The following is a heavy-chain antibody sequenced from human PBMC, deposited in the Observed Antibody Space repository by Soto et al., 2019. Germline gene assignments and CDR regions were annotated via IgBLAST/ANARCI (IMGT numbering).Heavy chain of an antibody. CDR3: ARVHKNWFDS. CDR2: IDPSDSYT. V-gene: IGHV5-10-1*01. CDR1: GYDFTAFW. Sequence: GESLKISCKASGYDFTAFWIHWVRQMPGKGLEWLGKIDPSDSYTNYSPSFEGHVTISTDNSITTAYLQWSSLRASDTALYFCARVHKNWFDSWAQGTMVTVSS. J-gene: IGHJ5*01.